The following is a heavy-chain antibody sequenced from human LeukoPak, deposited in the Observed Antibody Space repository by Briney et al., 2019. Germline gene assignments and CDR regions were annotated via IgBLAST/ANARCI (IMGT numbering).Heavy chain of an antibody. CDR1: GGSFSGYY. CDR3: ARAGWYTLDN. Sequence: NPSETLSLTCAVYGGSFSGYYWSWIRQPPGKGLEWIGEINHSGSTNYNPSLKSRVTISVDNSKNQFSLKMSSMTAADTAVYYCARAGWYTLDNWGQGTLVTVSS. CDR2: INHSGST. V-gene: IGHV4-34*01. J-gene: IGHJ4*02. D-gene: IGHD2-15*01.